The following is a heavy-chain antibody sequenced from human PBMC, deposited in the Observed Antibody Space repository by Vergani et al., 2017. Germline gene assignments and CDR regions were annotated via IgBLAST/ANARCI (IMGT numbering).Heavy chain of an antibody. CDR1: GGSFSGYY. CDR2: INHSGRT. Sequence: QVQLQQWGAGLLKPSETLSLTCAVYGGSFSGYYWSWTRQPPGKGLEWIGEINHSGRTNYNPSLKSRVTISVDTSKNQFSLKLSSVTAADTAVYYCAREIDSPTYYYYGMDVWGQGTTVTVSS. J-gene: IGHJ6*02. D-gene: IGHD3-22*01. V-gene: IGHV4-34*01. CDR3: AREIDSPTYYYYGMDV.